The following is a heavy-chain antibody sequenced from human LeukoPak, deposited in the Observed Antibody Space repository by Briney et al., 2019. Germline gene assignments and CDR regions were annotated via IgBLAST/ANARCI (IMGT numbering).Heavy chain of an antibody. CDR3: ARRYYDFWSGYYRGFDY. V-gene: IGHV4-4*07. CDR1: GGSISNYY. CDR2: FYTSGST. J-gene: IGHJ4*02. D-gene: IGHD3-3*01. Sequence: SETLSLTCTVSGGSISNYYWSWIRQPAGKGLEWIGHFYTSGSTNYNPSLKSRVTMSVETSKNQFSLKLRSVTAADTAVYYYARRYYDFWSGYYRGFDYWGQGTLVTVSS.